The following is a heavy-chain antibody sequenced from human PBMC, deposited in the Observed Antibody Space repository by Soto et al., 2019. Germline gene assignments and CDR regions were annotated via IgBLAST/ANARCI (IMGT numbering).Heavy chain of an antibody. CDR2: ISGSGATT. J-gene: IGHJ6*02. V-gene: IGHV3-23*01. Sequence: PGGSLRLSCAASGFTFNRYAMNWVRQAAGKGLEWVSGISGSGATTYYADSVKGRFTISRDNSKNTLYLQMNSLRAEDTAVYYCAKTSGDIVVPRRYYYYGMDVWGRGTTVTVSS. CDR1: GFTFNRYA. D-gene: IGHD2-2*01. CDR3: AKTSGDIVVPRRYYYYGMDV.